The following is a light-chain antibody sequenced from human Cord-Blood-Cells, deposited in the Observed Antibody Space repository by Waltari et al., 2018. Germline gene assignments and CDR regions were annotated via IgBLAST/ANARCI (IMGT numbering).Light chain of an antibody. J-gene: IGKJ1*01. V-gene: IGKV1-8*01. CDR2: AAS. CDR1: QGISSY. Sequence: AIRMTQSPSSFSASTGDRVTITCRASQGISSYLAWYQQKPGKATKLLIYAASTLQSGVPSRFSGSGSGTDFTLTINCLQSEDFATYYCQQYYSYPRMFGQGTKVEIK. CDR3: QQYYSYPRM.